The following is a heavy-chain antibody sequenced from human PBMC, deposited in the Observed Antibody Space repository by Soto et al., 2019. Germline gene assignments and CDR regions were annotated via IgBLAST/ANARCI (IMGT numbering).Heavy chain of an antibody. J-gene: IGHJ4*02. D-gene: IGHD3-9*01. CDR2: INPSGGST. CDR1: VYAFTSYY. V-gene: IGHV1-46*01. CDR3: ARDEGGYDILTGYYKAQHFEY. Sequence: VSCTSSVYAFTSYYIHCVRPAPGQGLEWMGIINPSGGSTSYAQKFRGRVTLTTEKSTNTAYMDLRSLTSDDTAVYYCARDEGGYDILTGYYKAQHFEYWGQGVPVNVSA.